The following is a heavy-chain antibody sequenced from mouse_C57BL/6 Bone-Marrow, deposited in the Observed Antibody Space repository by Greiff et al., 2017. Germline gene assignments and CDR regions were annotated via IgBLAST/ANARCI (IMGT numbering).Heavy chain of an antibody. Sequence: EVKLVESEGGLVQPGSSMKLSCTASGFAFSDYYMAWVRQVPEKGLEWVANINYDGSSTYYLDSLKGRFTLSRDNAKNVLYLQMSSLKSEDTATYYCGRDYGGSRYWYFDVWGTGTTVTVSS. J-gene: IGHJ1*03. V-gene: IGHV5-16*01. D-gene: IGHD1-1*01. CDR3: GRDYGGSRYWYFDV. CDR1: GFAFSDYY. CDR2: INYDGSST.